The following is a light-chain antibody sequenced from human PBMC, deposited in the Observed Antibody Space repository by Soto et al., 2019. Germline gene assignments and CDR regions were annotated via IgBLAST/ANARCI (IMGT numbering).Light chain of an antibody. CDR3: SSYTSSSTVV. CDR1: SSDVGGYNY. Sequence: QSVLTQPASESGSPGQSITICCTGTSSDVGGYNYVSWYQQHPGKAPKLMIYDVSNRPSGVSNRFSGSKSGNTASLTISGLQAEDEADYYCSSYTSSSTVVFGGGTKLTVL. V-gene: IGLV2-14*01. J-gene: IGLJ2*01. CDR2: DVS.